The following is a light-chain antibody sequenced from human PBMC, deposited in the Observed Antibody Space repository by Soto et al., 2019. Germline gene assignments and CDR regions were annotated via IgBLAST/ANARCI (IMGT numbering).Light chain of an antibody. CDR1: QGVSSW. Sequence: DIQMTQSPSSVYASVGDTVTITCRASQGVSSWLGWYQQKPGKAPKLLIHAASSLQSGVPSRFSGSGSGTDFTLTISSLQPEDFATYFCQQANSFPPTFGGGTKVEIK. CDR2: AAS. CDR3: QQANSFPPT. J-gene: IGKJ4*01. V-gene: IGKV1-12*01.